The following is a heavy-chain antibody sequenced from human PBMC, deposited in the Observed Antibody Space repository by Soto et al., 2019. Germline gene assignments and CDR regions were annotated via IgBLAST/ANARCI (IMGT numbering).Heavy chain of an antibody. CDR1: GGSISSGGYY. CDR2: IYYSGST. CDR3: ARALRAARGIEHDY. J-gene: IGHJ4*02. V-gene: IGHV4-31*03. Sequence: SETLSLTCTFSGGSISSGGYYWSWVRQHPGKGLEWIGYIYYSGSTYYNPSLKSRVTISVDTSKNQFSLKLSSVTAADTAVYYCARALRAARGIEHDYWGQGTLVTVSS. D-gene: IGHD6-6*01.